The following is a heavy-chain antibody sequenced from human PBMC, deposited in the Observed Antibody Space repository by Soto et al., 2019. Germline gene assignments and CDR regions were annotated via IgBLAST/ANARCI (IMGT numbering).Heavy chain of an antibody. CDR3: ARLTQSRPCISSNCYSVARFDP. D-gene: IGHD2-21*01. V-gene: IGHV5-51*01. J-gene: IGHJ5*01. CDR1: GYDFTHYW. CDR2: IYPGDSDT. Sequence: GESLKISCKGSGYDFTHYWIAWVRQTPGKGLEWMGVIYPGDSDTKYSPSFQGQVTISADKSIGTAYLQRSSLKASDSAMYYCARLTQSRPCISSNCYSVARFDPWGQGTLVTVSS.